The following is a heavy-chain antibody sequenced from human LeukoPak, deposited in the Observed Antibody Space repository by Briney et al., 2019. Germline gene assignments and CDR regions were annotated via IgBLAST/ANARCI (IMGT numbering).Heavy chain of an antibody. Sequence: ASVKVSCKASGYTFTSYGISWVRQAPGQGLEWMGWISAYNGNTNYAQKLQGRVTMTTDTSTSTAYMELRSLRSDDTAVYYCARDLGGSYFFGDAFDIWGQGTMVTVSS. CDR1: GYTFTSYG. J-gene: IGHJ3*02. D-gene: IGHD1-26*01. CDR3: ARDLGGSYFFGDAFDI. CDR2: ISAYNGNT. V-gene: IGHV1-18*01.